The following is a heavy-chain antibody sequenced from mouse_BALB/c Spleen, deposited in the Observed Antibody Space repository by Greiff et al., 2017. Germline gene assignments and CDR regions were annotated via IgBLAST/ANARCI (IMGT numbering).Heavy chain of an antibody. J-gene: IGHJ2*01. CDR3: ARGLRRGDYFDY. CDR1: GYTFSSYW. D-gene: IGHD2-2*01. Sequence: VQLQQSGAELMKPGASVKISCKATGYTFSSYWIEWVKQRPGHGLEWIGEILPGSGSTNYNEKFKGKATFTADTSSNTAYMQLSSLTSEDSAVYYCARGLRRGDYFDYWGQGTTLTVSS. V-gene: IGHV1-9*01. CDR2: ILPGSGST.